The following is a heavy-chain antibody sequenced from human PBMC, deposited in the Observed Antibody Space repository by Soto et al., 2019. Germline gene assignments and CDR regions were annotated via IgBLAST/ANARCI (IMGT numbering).Heavy chain of an antibody. D-gene: IGHD3-16*01. J-gene: IGHJ4*02. CDR3: AREGGESSDGLYYFDS. CDR2: IYYSGNT. CDR1: GFTFSSYAM. Sequence: LRLSCAASGFTFSSYAMSWVRQAPGKGLEWIGHIYYSGNTDYNPSLKSRLAISIDTSKNQFSLKLSSVTAADTAVYFCAREGGESSDGLYYFDSWGQGSLVTVSS. V-gene: IGHV4-30-4*07.